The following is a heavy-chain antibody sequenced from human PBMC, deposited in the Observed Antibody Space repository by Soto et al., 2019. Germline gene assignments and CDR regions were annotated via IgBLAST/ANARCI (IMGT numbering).Heavy chain of an antibody. CDR3: ARALPYCSGGSCLWSEENTNWFDP. CDR2: IIPIFGTA. J-gene: IGHJ5*02. D-gene: IGHD2-15*01. V-gene: IGHV1-69*12. Sequence: QVQLVQSGAEVKKPGSSVKVSCKASGGTFSSYAISWVRQAPGQGLEWMGGIIPIFGTANYAQKFQGRVTITADESTSTAYMELSSLRSEDTAVYYCARALPYCSGGSCLWSEENTNWFDPWGQGTLVTVSS. CDR1: GGTFSSYA.